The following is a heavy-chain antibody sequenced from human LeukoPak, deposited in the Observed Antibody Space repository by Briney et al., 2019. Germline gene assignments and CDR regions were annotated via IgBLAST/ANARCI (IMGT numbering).Heavy chain of an antibody. Sequence: PSETLSLTCAVSGYSISGGYYWGWIRQPPGKGLEWIGSIYHSGSTYYNPSLKSRVTISVDTSKNQFSLKLSSVTAADTAVYYCARDRYCSSTSCYGGGYWGQGTLVTVSS. CDR1: GYSISGGYY. J-gene: IGHJ4*02. D-gene: IGHD2-2*01. CDR3: ARDRYCSSTSCYGGGY. CDR2: IYHSGST. V-gene: IGHV4-38-2*02.